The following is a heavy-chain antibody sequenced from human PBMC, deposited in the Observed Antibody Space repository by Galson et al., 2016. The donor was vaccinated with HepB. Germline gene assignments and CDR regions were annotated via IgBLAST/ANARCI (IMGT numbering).Heavy chain of an antibody. CDR2: TYYRSKWYD. CDR1: GDSVSSNSAS. V-gene: IGHV6-1*01. Sequence: CAISGDSVSSNSASWNWIRQSPSRGLEWLGRTYYRSKWYDEYAVSVKSRITINPDTSKNQFSLQLNSVTPEDTGVYYCARASAANLAMDVWGQGTTVTVSS. J-gene: IGHJ6*02. D-gene: IGHD5-18*01. CDR3: ARASAANLAMDV.